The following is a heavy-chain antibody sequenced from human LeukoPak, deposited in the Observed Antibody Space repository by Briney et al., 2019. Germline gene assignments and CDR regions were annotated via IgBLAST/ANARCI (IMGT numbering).Heavy chain of an antibody. CDR1: GGSISSSSYY. CDR2: IYYSGST. D-gene: IGHD3-10*01. Sequence: SETLSLTCTVSGGSISSSSYYWGWIRQPPGKGLEWIGSIYYSGSTYYNPSLKSRVTISVDTSKNQFSLKLSSVTAADTAAYYCARQFGSYYYYYMDVWGKGTTVTVSS. V-gene: IGHV4-39*01. CDR3: ARQFGSYYYYYMDV. J-gene: IGHJ6*03.